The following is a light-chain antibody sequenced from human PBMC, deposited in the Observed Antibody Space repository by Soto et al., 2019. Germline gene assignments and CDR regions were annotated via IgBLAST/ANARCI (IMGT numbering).Light chain of an antibody. J-gene: IGKJ2*01. CDR1: QGIGSD. V-gene: IGKV1-6*01. CDR3: LQVRSYPYT. CDR2: DAS. Sequence: AIQMTQSPSSLSASAGDRVTIACRASQGIGSDLGWYQQKAGKAPKLLIYDASSLQSGVPSRFSGSGSGTDFTLTISSLQPEDFATYYCLQVRSYPYTFRQGPTLEIK.